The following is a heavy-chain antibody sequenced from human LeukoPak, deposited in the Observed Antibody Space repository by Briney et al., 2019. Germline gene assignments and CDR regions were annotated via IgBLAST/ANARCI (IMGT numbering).Heavy chain of an antibody. CDR2: IYYAGAT. Sequence: PSETLSLTCTVSGGSIGSNYWTWIRQPPGKGLEYIGYIYYAGATNYNPSLKSRVTMSVDTSKNQFFLKLSSVTAADTAAYFCSRGGANDLWGQGTLVTVSS. CDR3: SRGGANDL. J-gene: IGHJ5*02. V-gene: IGHV4-59*12. D-gene: IGHD4/OR15-4a*01. CDR1: GGSIGSNY.